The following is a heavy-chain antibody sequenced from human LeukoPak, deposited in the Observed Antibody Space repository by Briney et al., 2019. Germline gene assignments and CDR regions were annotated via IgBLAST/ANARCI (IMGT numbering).Heavy chain of an antibody. CDR3: TRGRLQYRYYYYYMDV. V-gene: IGHV3-49*03. J-gene: IGHJ6*03. Sequence: GGSLRLSCTASGFTFGDYAMSWFRQAPGKGLEWVGFIRSKAYGGTTEYAASVKGRFTISRDDSKSIAYLQMNSLKTEDTAVYYCTRGRLQYRYYYYYMDVWGKGTTVTVSS. D-gene: IGHD4-11*01. CDR1: GFTFGDYA. CDR2: IRSKAYGGTT.